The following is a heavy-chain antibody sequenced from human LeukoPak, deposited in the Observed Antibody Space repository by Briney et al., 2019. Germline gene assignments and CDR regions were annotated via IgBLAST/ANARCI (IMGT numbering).Heavy chain of an antibody. CDR2: ISSSSSYI. J-gene: IGHJ3*01. CDR3: LGAFDF. Sequence: GGSPRLSCAAAGFPFTNAWLSWVRQAPGKGLEWVSSISSSSSYIHYADSVKGRFTISRDNAQNSLYLQMNNLRVEDTAVYYCLGAFDFWGQGTMVTVSS. V-gene: IGHV3-21*01. CDR1: GFPFTNAW.